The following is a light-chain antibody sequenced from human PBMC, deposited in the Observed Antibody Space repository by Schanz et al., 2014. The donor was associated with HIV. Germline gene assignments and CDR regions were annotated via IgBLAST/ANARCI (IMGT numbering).Light chain of an antibody. J-gene: IGLJ1*01. V-gene: IGLV2-14*03. Sequence: QSALTQPASVSGSLGQSITISCTGTSSDVGGYNYVSWYQQHPGKAPKLMIYDVNNRPSGVSNRFSGSKSGNTASLTISGLQAEDEADYYCSSYSVHGARGVIVGTGTKLTVL. CDR3: SSYSVHGARGVI. CDR2: DVN. CDR1: SSDVGGYNY.